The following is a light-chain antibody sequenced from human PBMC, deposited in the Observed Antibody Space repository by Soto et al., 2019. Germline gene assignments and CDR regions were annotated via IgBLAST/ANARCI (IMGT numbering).Light chain of an antibody. J-gene: IGLJ3*02. CDR1: SGHSSYA. CDR3: QTWGTGIWV. Sequence: QPVLTQSPSASASLGASVKLTCTLSSGHSSYAIAWHQQQPQKGPRYLMKINSDGSHSKGDGIPVRFSDSSSGAERYLTISSLQSEDEADYYCQTWGTGIWVFGGGTKLTVL. V-gene: IGLV4-69*01. CDR2: INSDGSH.